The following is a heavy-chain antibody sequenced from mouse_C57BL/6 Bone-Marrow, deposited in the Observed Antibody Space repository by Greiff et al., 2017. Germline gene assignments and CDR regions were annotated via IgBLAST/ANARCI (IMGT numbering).Heavy chain of an antibody. CDR3: AREYLDY. Sequence: EVMLVESGPVLVKPGASVKMSCKASGYTFTDYYMNWVKQSHGKSLEWIGVINPYNGGTSYNQKFKGKATLTVDKSSSTAYMELNSLTSEDSAVYYCAREYLDYWGQGTTLTVSS. D-gene: IGHD2-10*02. V-gene: IGHV1-19*01. J-gene: IGHJ2*01. CDR2: INPYNGGT. CDR1: GYTFTDYY.